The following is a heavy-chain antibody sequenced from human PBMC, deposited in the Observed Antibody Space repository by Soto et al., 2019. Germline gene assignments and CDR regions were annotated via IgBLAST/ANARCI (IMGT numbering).Heavy chain of an antibody. CDR3: ARGFSSSWSPPGAFDI. D-gene: IGHD6-13*01. J-gene: IGHJ3*02. CDR1: GFTFSDYY. V-gene: IGHV3-11*01. Sequence: GWSLRLSCAASGFTFSDYYMSWIRQAPGKGLEWVSYISSSGSTIYYADSVKGRFTISRDNAKNSLYLQMNSLRAEDTAVYYCARGFSSSWSPPGAFDIRGQGTMVTVS. CDR2: ISSSGSTI.